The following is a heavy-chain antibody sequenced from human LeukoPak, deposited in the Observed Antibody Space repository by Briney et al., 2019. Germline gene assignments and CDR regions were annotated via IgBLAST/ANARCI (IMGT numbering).Heavy chain of an antibody. CDR2: ISATSSTI. CDR3: ARESPEGSVDV. D-gene: IGHD3-10*01. V-gene: IGHV3-48*01. Sequence: GGSLRLSCAASGFSFSRCDMGWVRQPPGKGLEWTSYISATSSTIYYADSVKGRFTISRENAKNSLYLQMNSLRAEDTAVYYCARESPEGSVDVWGTGTTVTVSS. CDR1: GFSFSRCD. J-gene: IGHJ6*04.